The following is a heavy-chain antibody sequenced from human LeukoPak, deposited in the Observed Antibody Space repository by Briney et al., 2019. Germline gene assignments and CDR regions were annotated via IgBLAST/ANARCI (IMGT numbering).Heavy chain of an antibody. CDR1: GYTFTSHG. D-gene: IGHD3-16*02. CDR3: ARDRPVMIAFGGVIIAAY. J-gene: IGHJ4*02. V-gene: IGHV1-18*01. Sequence: ASVKVSCKASGYTFTSHGINWLRQAPGQGLEWMGWVSGYNGNTDYAQKFQGRVTMTTDRSTNTVYMELRSLRSDDTAVYYCARDRPVMIAFGGVIIAAYWGQGTLVSVSS. CDR2: VSGYNGNT.